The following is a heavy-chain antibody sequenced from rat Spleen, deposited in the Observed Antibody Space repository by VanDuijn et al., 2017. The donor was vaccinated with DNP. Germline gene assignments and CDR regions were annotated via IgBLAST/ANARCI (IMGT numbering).Heavy chain of an antibody. V-gene: IGHV5-22*01. CDR2: IRYAGDNK. CDR3: ARHPLYGGYMYFDS. CDR1: GFTFSDYY. Sequence: EVQLVQSGGGLVQPGTSLKISCAASGFTFSDYYMAWVRQAPTKGLEWVASIRYAGDNKEYGDSGKGRFTVSRDNGKNTLYLQMDSLQSEDTATYYCARHPLYGGYMYFDSWGQGVMVTVSS. D-gene: IGHD1-11*01. J-gene: IGHJ2*01.